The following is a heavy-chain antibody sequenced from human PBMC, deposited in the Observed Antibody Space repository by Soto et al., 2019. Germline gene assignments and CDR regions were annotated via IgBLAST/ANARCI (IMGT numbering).Heavy chain of an antibody. CDR1: GGSISSYY. D-gene: IGHD1-26*01. Sequence: SETLSLTCTVSGGSISSYYWSWIRQPPGKGLEWIGYIYYSGSTNYNPSLKSRVTISVDTSKNQFSLKLSSVTAADTAVYYCAKDGRPGDVFNIWTQGPMAPVS. J-gene: IGHJ3*02. CDR2: IYYSGST. V-gene: IGHV4-59*01. CDR3: AKDGRPGDVFNI.